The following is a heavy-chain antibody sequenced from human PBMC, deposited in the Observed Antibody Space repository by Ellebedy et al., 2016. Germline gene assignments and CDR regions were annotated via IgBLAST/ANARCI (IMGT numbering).Heavy chain of an antibody. V-gene: IGHV3-53*01. Sequence: GGSLRLSCAASGFTVSDNYISWVRQAPGKGLEWVSVSYSDGNTYYADSLKGRFTISRDNSKNTLYLQMNSLRAEETALYYGARTGGTGVALVRGGLDYWGQGTLVTVSS. CDR1: GFTVSDNY. CDR3: ARTGGTGVALVRGGLDY. J-gene: IGHJ4*02. D-gene: IGHD3-10*01. CDR2: SYSDGNT.